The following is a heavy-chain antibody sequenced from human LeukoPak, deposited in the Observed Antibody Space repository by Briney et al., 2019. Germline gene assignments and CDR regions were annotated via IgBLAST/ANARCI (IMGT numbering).Heavy chain of an antibody. CDR3: ANSGGGYSSGWFY. V-gene: IGHV3-30-3*02. J-gene: IGHJ4*02. CDR2: ISYDGSNK. Sequence: PGGSPRLSWAALGFTFSSYAMHSVRQAPGKGLEWVAVISYDGSNKSSAEAVKGRFTISGDNSKNTLYLQMNSLRAEDSAVYYCANSGGGYSSGWFYWGQGTLVTVSS. CDR1: GFTFSSYA. D-gene: IGHD6-19*01.